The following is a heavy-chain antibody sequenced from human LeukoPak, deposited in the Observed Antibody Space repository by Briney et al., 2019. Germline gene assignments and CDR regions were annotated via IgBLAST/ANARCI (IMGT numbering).Heavy chain of an antibody. CDR2: IRYDGSNK. V-gene: IGHV3-30*02. Sequence: GGSLRLSCAASGFTFSSYGMHWVRQAPGKGLEWVAFIRYDGSNKYYADSVKGRFTISRDNSKNTLYLQMNSLRAEDTAVYYCAKIPRFGEFYYFDYWGQGTLVTVSS. CDR1: GFTFSSYG. D-gene: IGHD3-10*01. CDR3: AKIPRFGEFYYFDY. J-gene: IGHJ4*02.